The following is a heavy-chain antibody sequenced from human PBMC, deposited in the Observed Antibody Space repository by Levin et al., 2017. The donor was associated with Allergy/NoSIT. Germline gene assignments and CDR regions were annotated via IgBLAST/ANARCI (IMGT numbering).Heavy chain of an antibody. D-gene: IGHD1-26*01. CDR2: IRGSSSDI. Sequence: GESLKISCAASGFNFSPFSMNWVRQAPGKGLEWISYIRGSSSDISYADSVKGRFTISRDDAKNSLYLQMNSLRVEDTAVYYCVRDHQWAFDYWGQGTLVTVSS. J-gene: IGHJ4*02. CDR3: VRDHQWAFDY. V-gene: IGHV3-48*01. CDR1: GFNFSPFS.